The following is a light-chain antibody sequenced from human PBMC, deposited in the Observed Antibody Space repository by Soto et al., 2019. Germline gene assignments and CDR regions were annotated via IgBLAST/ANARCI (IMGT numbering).Light chain of an antibody. V-gene: IGKV3-11*01. CDR3: QQRSNWRLT. CDR2: DAS. CDR1: QSVSSY. Sequence: EIVLTQSPAALALSPGERATRSCRASQSVSSYLAWYQQKPGQAPRLLIYDASNRATGIPARFSGSGSGTDFTLTISSLEPEDFAVYYCQQRSNWRLTFGGGTTGDIK. J-gene: IGKJ4*01.